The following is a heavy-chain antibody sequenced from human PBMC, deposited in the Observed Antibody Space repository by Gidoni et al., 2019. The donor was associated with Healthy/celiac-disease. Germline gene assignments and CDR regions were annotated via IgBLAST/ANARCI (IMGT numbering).Heavy chain of an antibody. CDR1: GFTFSSYG. CDR3: AREQRLRFIDY. D-gene: IGHD6-25*01. J-gene: IGHJ4*02. V-gene: IGHV3-33*01. Sequence: QVQLVASGGGVVQPGRSMRLSCAASGFTFSSYGMHWVRQAPGKGLEWVSVIWYDGSNKYYADSVKGRFTISRDNSKNTLYLQMNSLRAEDTAVYYCAREQRLRFIDYWGQGTLVTVSS. CDR2: IWYDGSNK.